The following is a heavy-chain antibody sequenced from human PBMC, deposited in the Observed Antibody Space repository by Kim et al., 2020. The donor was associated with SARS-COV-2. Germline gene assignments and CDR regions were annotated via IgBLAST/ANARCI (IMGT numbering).Heavy chain of an antibody. V-gene: IGHV3-33*01. D-gene: IGHD5-18*01. Sequence: GGSLRLSCAASGFTFSSYGMHWVRQAPGKGLEWVAVIWYDGSNKYYADSMKGRFTISRDNSKNTLYLQMNSLRTEDTAVYYCARDRVYSYGYVSSNLFDPWRQVHLVTVSA. CDR2: IWYDGSNK. CDR1: GFTFSSYG. CDR3: ARDRVYSYGYVSSNLFDP. J-gene: IGHJ5*02.